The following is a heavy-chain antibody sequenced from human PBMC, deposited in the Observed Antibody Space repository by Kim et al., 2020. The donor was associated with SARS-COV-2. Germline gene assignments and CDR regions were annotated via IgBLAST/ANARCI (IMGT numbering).Heavy chain of an antibody. D-gene: IGHD4-17*01. J-gene: IGHJ4*02. CDR3: ARGRGIYGGNSVVPFDY. V-gene: IGHV4-34*01. CDR2: INHSGST. Sequence: SETLSLTCAVYGGSFSGYYWSWIRQPPGKGLEWIGEINHSGSTNYNPSLKSRVTISVDTSKNQFSLKLSSVTAADTAVYYCARGRGIYGGNSVVPFDYWGQGTLVTVSS. CDR1: GGSFSGYY.